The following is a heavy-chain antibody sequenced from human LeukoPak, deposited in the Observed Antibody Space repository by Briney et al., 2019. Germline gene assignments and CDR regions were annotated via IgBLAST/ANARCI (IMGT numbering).Heavy chain of an antibody. Sequence: SETLSLTCAVYGGSFSGYYWSWIRQPPGKGLEWIGEINHSGSTNYNPSLKSRVTISVDTSKNQFSLELSSVTAADTAVYYCARVETPYYFDYWGQGTLVTVSS. V-gene: IGHV4-34*01. CDR3: ARVETPYYFDY. CDR1: GGSFSGYY. CDR2: INHSGST. J-gene: IGHJ4*02.